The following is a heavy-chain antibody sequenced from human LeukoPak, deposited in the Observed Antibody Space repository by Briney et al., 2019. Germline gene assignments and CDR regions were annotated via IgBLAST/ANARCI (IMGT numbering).Heavy chain of an antibody. Sequence: GGSLRLSCTASGFTFSAYAMMWVRQAPGKGPEWVSAIRGGGTSEFYADSVKGRFRISRDNSKDTLFLQMNSLRAEDTAVYYCARDPNGDYIGAFDMWDPGTMVTVSS. CDR2: IRGGGTSE. J-gene: IGHJ3*02. CDR1: GFTFSAYA. CDR3: ARDPNGDYIGAFDM. D-gene: IGHD4-17*01. V-gene: IGHV3-23*01.